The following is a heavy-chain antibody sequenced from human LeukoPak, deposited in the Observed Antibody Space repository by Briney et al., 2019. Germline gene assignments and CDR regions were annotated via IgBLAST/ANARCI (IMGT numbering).Heavy chain of an antibody. CDR3: ARDEMVRGMYFFDY. CDR2: INPSGGST. Sequence: GASVKVSCKASGYTFTIYYIHWVRQAPGQGLEWMGTINPSGGSTSYAQKFQGRVTMTSDTSTSTVYMEVSSLRSEDTAVYYCARDEMVRGMYFFDYWGQGTLVTVSS. J-gene: IGHJ4*02. CDR1: GYTFTIYY. V-gene: IGHV1-46*01. D-gene: IGHD3-10*01.